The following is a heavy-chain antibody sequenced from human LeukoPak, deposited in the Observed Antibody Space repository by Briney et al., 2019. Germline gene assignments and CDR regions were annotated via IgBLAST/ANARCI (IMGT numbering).Heavy chain of an antibody. CDR1: GLTFRNHY. D-gene: IGHD3-10*01. CDR2: INNIETT. J-gene: IGHJ6*03. Sequence: GGSLGLSCEASGLTFRNHYITWIRQSPGKGLEFVACINNIETTYYADSVQGRFTISRDNSKNSVYLQMSSLRADDTAVYYCATPGETSGRFRIHYFNHGMGVWGSGTTVTVSS. V-gene: IGHV3-11*01. CDR3: ATPGETSGRFRIHYFNHGMGV.